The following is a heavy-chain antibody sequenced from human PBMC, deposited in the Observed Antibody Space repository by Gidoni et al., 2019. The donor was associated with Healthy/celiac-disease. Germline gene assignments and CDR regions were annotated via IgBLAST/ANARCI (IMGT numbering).Heavy chain of an antibody. J-gene: IGHJ3*02. D-gene: IGHD3-3*01. V-gene: IGHV5-51*03. CDR2: IYPGDSDT. Sequence: EVQLVQSGAEVKEPGESLKISCKGSGYSFTSYWIGWVRQMPGKGLEWMGIIYPGDSDTRYSPSFQGQVTISADKSISTAYLQWSSLKASDTAMYYCARCNDFWSGYYMCAFDIWGQGTMVTVSS. CDR1: GYSFTSYW. CDR3: ARCNDFWSGYYMCAFDI.